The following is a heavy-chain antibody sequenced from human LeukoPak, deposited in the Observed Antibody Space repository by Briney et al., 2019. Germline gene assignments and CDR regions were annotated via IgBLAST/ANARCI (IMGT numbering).Heavy chain of an antibody. CDR2: IKTDGSEK. D-gene: IGHD6-19*01. J-gene: IGHJ4*02. CDR3: ARDWDGSGWSFDY. CDR1: GITFSNYW. V-gene: IGHV3-7*01. Sequence: GGSLRLSCAASGITFSNYWMSWVRQAPGKGLEWVANIKTDGSEKSYVDSVKGRFTISRDNAKNSLFLQMNSLRAEDTAIYYCARDWDGSGWSFDYWGQGTLVTVSS.